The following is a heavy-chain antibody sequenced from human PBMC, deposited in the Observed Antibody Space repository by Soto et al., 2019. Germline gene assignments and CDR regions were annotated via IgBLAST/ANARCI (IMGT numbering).Heavy chain of an antibody. J-gene: IGHJ3*02. V-gene: IGHV4-39*01. CDR1: GGSISSTTYY. D-gene: IGHD6-13*01. Sequence: SETLSLTCTVSGGSISSTTYYWGWIRQPPGKGLEWIGTIHYSGYTYYNPPLKSRVTISVDTSKNQFSLNLSSVTAADTAVYYCARPVGVEQQLVHDAFDSWGQGTRVTVAS. CDR2: IHYSGYT. CDR3: ARPVGVEQQLVHDAFDS.